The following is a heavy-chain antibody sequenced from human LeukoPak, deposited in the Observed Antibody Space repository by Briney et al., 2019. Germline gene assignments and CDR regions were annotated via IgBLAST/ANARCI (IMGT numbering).Heavy chain of an antibody. V-gene: IGHV3-33*01. CDR3: ARPDAEDSYMDV. CDR1: GFTFSSYG. CDR2: IWYDGSNK. J-gene: IGHJ6*03. Sequence: PGRSLRLSCAASGFTFSSYGMHWVRQAPGKGLEWVAVIWYDGSNKYYADSVKGRFTISRDNSKNTLYLQMNSLRAEDTAVYYCARPDAEDSYMDVWGKGTTVTVSS. D-gene: IGHD1-14*01.